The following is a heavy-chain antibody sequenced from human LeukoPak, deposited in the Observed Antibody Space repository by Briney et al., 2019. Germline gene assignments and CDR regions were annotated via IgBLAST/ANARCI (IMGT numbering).Heavy chain of an antibody. D-gene: IGHD3-10*01. J-gene: IGHJ6*03. Sequence: GASVKVSCKASGYTFTGYYMHWVRQAPGQGLEWMGWINPNSGGTNYAQKFQGRVTMTRDTSISTAYMELSRLRSDDTAVYYCARDRRLHRAPAYYYYMDVWGKGTTVTISS. CDR1: GYTFTGYY. V-gene: IGHV1-2*02. CDR2: INPNSGGT. CDR3: ARDRRLHRAPAYYYYMDV.